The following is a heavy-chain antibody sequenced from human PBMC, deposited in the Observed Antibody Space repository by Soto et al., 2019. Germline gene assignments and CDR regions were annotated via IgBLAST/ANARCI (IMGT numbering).Heavy chain of an antibody. CDR3: AHRPSLHVAFDS. J-gene: IGHJ4*02. Sequence: QITLKESGPTLVKPTQTLTLTCTFSGFSVTTSGVGVGWIRQPPGKALEWLALIYWDDDKYYSPFLKSRLTISKDTSKNQVVLTITNMDPVDTATYYCAHRPSLHVAFDSWGQGTLVTVSS. CDR2: IYWDDDK. CDR1: GFSVTTSGVG. D-gene: IGHD2-2*01. V-gene: IGHV2-5*02.